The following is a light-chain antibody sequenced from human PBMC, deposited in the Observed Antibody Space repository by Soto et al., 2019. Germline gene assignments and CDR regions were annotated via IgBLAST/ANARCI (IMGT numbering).Light chain of an antibody. CDR2: AAS. CDR1: QGISSW. Sequence: DLQMTQSPSSVSASVGDRVTITCRASQGISSWLAWYQQKPGKAPKLMIYAASSLQSGVPSRFSGSVSEKDFTLTISSLQSENFAAYCCQQANSFPLTFGGGPKVEIK. V-gene: IGKV1-12*01. J-gene: IGKJ4*01. CDR3: QQANSFPLT.